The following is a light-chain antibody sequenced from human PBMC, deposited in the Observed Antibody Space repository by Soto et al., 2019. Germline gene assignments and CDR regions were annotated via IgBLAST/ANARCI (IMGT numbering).Light chain of an antibody. CDR1: QTVNSNY. CDR2: NAS. CDR3: QQYGSSPVT. J-gene: IGKJ3*01. Sequence: EILLTQSPGSLSVSPGQRATLSCRASQTVNSNYLVWYQHKPGQAPRLLISNASRRATGIPDRFSGSGSGTDFTLTISRLEPEDVAVYYCQQYGSSPVTFGPGTKVEIK. V-gene: IGKV3-20*01.